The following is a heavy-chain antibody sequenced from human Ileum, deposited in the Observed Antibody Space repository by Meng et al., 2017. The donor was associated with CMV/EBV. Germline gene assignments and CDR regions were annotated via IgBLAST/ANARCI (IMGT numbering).Heavy chain of an antibody. CDR3: AKGRSPSGSFKYAMDV. V-gene: IGHV3-20*04. CDR1: GFSIADYG. Sequence: GGSLRLSCAASGFSIADYGMSWVRQVPGKGLEWVPGINWNGGSSGYADSVKGRFTISRDNVKNSLFLQMNSLRAEDTALYYCAKGRSPSGSFKYAMDVWGQGTTVTVSS. J-gene: IGHJ6*02. CDR2: INWNGGSS. D-gene: IGHD1-26*01.